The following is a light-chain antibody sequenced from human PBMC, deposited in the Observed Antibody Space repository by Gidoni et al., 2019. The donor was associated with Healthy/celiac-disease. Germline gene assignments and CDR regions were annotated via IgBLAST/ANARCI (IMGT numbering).Light chain of an antibody. CDR3: NSRDSSGNPMV. J-gene: IGLJ1*01. CDR1: SLRSYY. V-gene: IGLV3-19*01. CDR2: GKN. Sequence: SSELTQDPAVSVALGQTVRITCQGASLRSYYASWYQQKPGQAPVLVIYGKNNRPSGIPDRFSGSSSGNTASLTITGAQAEDEADYYCNSRDSSGNPMVFGTGTKVTVL.